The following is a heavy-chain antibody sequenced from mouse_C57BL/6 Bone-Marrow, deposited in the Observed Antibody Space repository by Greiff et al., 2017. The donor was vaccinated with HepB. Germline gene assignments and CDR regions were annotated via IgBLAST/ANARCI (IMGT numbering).Heavy chain of an antibody. Sequence: EVKLVESGGGLVKPGGSLKLSCAASGFTFSDYGMHWVRQAPEKGLEWVAYISSGSSTIYYADTVKGRFTISRDNANNTLFLQMTSLRSEDTAMYYCASELGRDAMDYWGQGTSVTVSS. CDR2: ISSGSSTI. V-gene: IGHV5-17*01. CDR1: GFTFSDYG. CDR3: ASELGRDAMDY. J-gene: IGHJ4*01. D-gene: IGHD4-1*01.